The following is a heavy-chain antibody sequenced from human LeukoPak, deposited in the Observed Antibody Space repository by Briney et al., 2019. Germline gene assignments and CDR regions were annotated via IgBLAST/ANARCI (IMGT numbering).Heavy chain of an antibody. CDR1: KFAFSSYA. J-gene: IGHJ3*02. D-gene: IGHD1-26*01. V-gene: IGHV3-23*01. CDR3: GKNRYSGSLSPFDI. Sequence: GGSLRLSCAASKFAFSSYAMSWVRQAPGKGLEWVSAISGGGGNTYYADSVKGRFTISRDNSKNTLYLQMNSLRAEDTAVYYCGKNRYSGSLSPFDIWGQGTMVTASS. CDR2: ISGGGGNT.